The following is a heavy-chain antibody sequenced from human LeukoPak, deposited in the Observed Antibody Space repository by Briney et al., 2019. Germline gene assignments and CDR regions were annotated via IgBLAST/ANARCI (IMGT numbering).Heavy chain of an antibody. Sequence: GGSLRLSCAASGFTVSSNYMSWVRQAPGNGLEWVSVIYSGGSTYYADSVKGRFTISRDNSKNTLYLQMNSLRAEDTAVYYCATSDLLKGRGLGYWGQGTLVTVSS. CDR1: GFTVSSNY. CDR3: ATSDLLKGRGLGY. J-gene: IGHJ4*02. D-gene: IGHD3-10*01. V-gene: IGHV3-66*01. CDR2: IYSGGST.